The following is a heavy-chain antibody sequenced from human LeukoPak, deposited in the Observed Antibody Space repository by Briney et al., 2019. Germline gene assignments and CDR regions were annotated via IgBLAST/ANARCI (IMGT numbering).Heavy chain of an antibody. V-gene: IGHV3-7*01. J-gene: IGHJ6*03. CDR1: GFTFSSHG. Sequence: GGSLRLSCAASGFTFSSHGMTWVRQAAGKGLEWVAYIRQDGSDKNYVDSVKGRFTISRDNDKSALYLQMNSLRAEDTAVYFCAKLAAASIYYYYYMEVWGKGTTVTVSS. D-gene: IGHD6-13*01. CDR2: IRQDGSDK. CDR3: AKLAAASIYYYYYMEV.